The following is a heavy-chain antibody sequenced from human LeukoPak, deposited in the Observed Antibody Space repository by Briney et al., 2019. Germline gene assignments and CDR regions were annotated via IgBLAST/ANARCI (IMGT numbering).Heavy chain of an antibody. CDR1: GGSINNFF. J-gene: IGHJ3*02. D-gene: IGHD1-1*01. CDR2: VDHSGNT. V-gene: IGHV4-59*01. CDR3: ARVPWKFEPFDI. Sequence: SETLSLTCTVSGGSINNFFWNWVRQSPGKGLEWIGYVDHSGNTKYSPSLWGRVTMFVNTSNNQFSLRLTSFTAADTAVYYCARVPWKFEPFDIWGQGTRVTVSS.